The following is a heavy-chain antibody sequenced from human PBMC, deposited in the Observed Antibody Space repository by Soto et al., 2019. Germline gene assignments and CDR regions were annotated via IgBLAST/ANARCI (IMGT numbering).Heavy chain of an antibody. CDR2: ISTSGTT. V-gene: IGHV4-4*07. CDR1: GASISSYF. Sequence: SETLSLTCTVSGASISSYFWTWIRQPAGKGLDWIGRISTSGTTNYNPSLKSRVTISVDTSKNQFSLKLSSVTAADTAVYYCARFFGTAVAAPLSSYYYYYGMDVWGQGTTVTVSS. J-gene: IGHJ6*02. CDR3: ARFFGTAVAAPLSSYYYYYGMDV. D-gene: IGHD6-6*01.